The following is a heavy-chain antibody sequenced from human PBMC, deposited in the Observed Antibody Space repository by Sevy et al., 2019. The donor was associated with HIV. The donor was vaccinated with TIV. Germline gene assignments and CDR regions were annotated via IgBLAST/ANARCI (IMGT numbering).Heavy chain of an antibody. CDR1: GFTFSRYW. CDR2: IKVDGSEK. D-gene: IGHD2-2*01. Sequence: GGSLRLSCAASGFTFSRYWMSWVRQAPGKGLEWVANIKVDGSEKCYVDSVKGRFTISRDNAKNSLYLQMNSLRAEDTAVYYCARDCSSTRCLWGMDVWGQGTTVTVSS. V-gene: IGHV3-7*03. J-gene: IGHJ6*02. CDR3: ARDCSSTRCLWGMDV.